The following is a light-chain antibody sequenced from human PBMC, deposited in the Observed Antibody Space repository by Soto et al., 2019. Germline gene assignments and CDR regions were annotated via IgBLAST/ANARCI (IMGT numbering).Light chain of an antibody. V-gene: IGKV1-16*01. CDR1: QGISNH. CDR3: QQYYSYPIT. J-gene: IGKJ5*01. Sequence: DIQMTQSPSSLSASVGDRVTITCRASQGISNHLAWFQQRPGKAPKPLIYAVSALQSGVPSRFSGSGSGTDFTLTISSLQPEDFATYYCQQYYSYPITFGQGTRLEIK. CDR2: AVS.